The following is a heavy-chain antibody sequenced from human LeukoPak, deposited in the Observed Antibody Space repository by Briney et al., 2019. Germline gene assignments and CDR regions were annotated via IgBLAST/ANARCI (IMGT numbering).Heavy chain of an antibody. V-gene: IGHV1-2*02. Sequence: VASVKVSCKTSGYTFIAFFIHCVRQAPGQGLEWMGWLNPNSGGTNYAQKFQGRVTMTRDTSISTAYMELSRLRSDDTAVYFCARVGAAYQDSNYWGQGTLVTVSS. CDR2: LNPNSGGT. CDR1: GYTFIAFF. D-gene: IGHD1-26*01. J-gene: IGHJ4*02. CDR3: ARVGAAYQDSNY.